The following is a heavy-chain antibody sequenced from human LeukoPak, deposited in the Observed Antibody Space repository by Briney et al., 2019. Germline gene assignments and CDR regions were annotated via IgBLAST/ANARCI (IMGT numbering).Heavy chain of an antibody. D-gene: IGHD2-15*01. V-gene: IGHV3-7*01. CDR2: IKQDGSEK. CDR3: ATAGEGLVVVVAATSDAFDI. J-gene: IGHJ3*02. Sequence: GGSLRLSCAASGFTFSSYWMSWVRQAPGKGLEWVANIKQDGSEKYYVDSVKGRFTISRDNAKNSLYLQMNSLRAEDTAVYYCATAGEGLVVVVAATSDAFDIWGQGTMVTVSS. CDR1: GFTFSSYW.